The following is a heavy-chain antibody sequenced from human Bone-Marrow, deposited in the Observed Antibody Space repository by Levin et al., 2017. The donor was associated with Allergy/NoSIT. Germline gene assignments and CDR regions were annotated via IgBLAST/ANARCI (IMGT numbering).Heavy chain of an antibody. J-gene: IGHJ5*02. CDR2: IIPIFGTA. Sequence: GGSLRLSCKASGGTFSSYAISWVRQAPGQGLEWMGGIIPIFGTANYAQKFQGRVTITADESTSTAYMELSSLRSEDTAVYYCARDKWDSSSCRPPNNWFDPWGQGTLVTVSS. D-gene: IGHD6-13*01. CDR1: GGTFSSYA. V-gene: IGHV1-69*01. CDR3: ARDKWDSSSCRPPNNWFDP.